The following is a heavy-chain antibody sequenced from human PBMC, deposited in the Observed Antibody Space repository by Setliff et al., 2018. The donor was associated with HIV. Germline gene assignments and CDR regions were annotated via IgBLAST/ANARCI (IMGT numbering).Heavy chain of an antibody. Sequence: GASVNVSCKASGYTFTSYYMHWVRQAPGQGLEWMGIINPSGGSTSYAQKFQGRVTMTRDTSTSTVYMELSSLRSEDTAVYYCAREDCSGGSCYGSDYWGQGTLVTVSS. J-gene: IGHJ4*02. CDR3: AREDCSGGSCYGSDY. CDR1: GYTFTSYY. V-gene: IGHV1-46*01. D-gene: IGHD2-15*01. CDR2: INPSGGST.